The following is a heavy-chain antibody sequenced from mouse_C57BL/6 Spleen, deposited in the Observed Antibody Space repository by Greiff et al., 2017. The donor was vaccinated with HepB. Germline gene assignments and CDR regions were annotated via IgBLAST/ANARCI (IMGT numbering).Heavy chain of an antibody. Sequence: EVQLQQSGPELVKPGASVKISCKASGYSFTGYYMNWVKQSPEKSLEWIGEINPSNGGTTYNQKFKAKATLTVDKSSSTAYMQLKSLTSEDSAVYDCARKGQGAMDYWGQGTSVTVSS. J-gene: IGHJ4*01. D-gene: IGHD3-3*01. CDR3: ARKGQGAMDY. V-gene: IGHV1-42*01. CDR1: GYSFTGYY. CDR2: INPSNGGT.